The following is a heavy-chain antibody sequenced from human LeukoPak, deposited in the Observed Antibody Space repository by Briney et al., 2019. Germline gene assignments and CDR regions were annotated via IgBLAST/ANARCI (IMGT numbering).Heavy chain of an antibody. J-gene: IGHJ4*02. V-gene: IGHV3-21*01. CDR2: ISSSSSYI. D-gene: IGHD6-13*01. CDR3: AREGRGVQQLVNPIDY. CDR1: GFTFSSYS. Sequence: PGGSLRLSCAASGFTFSSYSMNWVRQAPGKGLEWVSFISSSSSYIYYADSVKGRFTISRDNAKNSLYLQMNSLRAADTAVYYCAREGRGVQQLVNPIDYWGQGTLVTVSS.